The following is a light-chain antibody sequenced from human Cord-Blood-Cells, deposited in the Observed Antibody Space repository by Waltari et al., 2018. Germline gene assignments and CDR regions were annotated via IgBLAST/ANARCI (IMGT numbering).Light chain of an antibody. CDR2: WAS. CDR1: QSVLYRSNNKNY. J-gene: IGKJ1*01. Sequence: DIVMTQSPDSLAVSLGERATINCKSSQSVLYRSNNKNYLAWYQQKPGQPPKLLIYWASTRESGVPCRFSGSGAGTDFTLTINSLQAEDVAVYDCQQYYSTPPWTFGQGTKVEIK. V-gene: IGKV4-1*01. CDR3: QQYYSTPPWT.